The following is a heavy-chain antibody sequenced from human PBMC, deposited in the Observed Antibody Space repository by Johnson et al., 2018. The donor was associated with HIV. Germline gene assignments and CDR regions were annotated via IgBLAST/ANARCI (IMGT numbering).Heavy chain of an antibody. V-gene: IGHV3-7*05. CDR1: GFIVSNYW. CDR2: IKQDGSEK. Sequence: VQLVDSGGGLVQPGGSLRLSCAASGFIVSNYWMSWVRQAPGKGLEWVANIKQDGSEKNYVDSVKGRFIISRDNAKDSLYLQMTSLRAEDTAVYYCARSIMGAGPFDIWGQGTMVSVSS. J-gene: IGHJ3*02. CDR3: ARSIMGAGPFDI.